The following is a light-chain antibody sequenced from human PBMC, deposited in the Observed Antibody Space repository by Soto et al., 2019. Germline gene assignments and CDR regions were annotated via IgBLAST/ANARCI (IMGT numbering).Light chain of an antibody. V-gene: IGKV1-5*03. Sequence: IQMTQSPSTLSGSVGDRVTITCRASQTISSWLAWYQQKPGKAPKHLIYKASNLKSGVPSRFSGSGSGTEFTLTISSLHPDDFATYYCQHYNSYSEAFGQGTKVELK. CDR2: KAS. J-gene: IGKJ1*01. CDR3: QHYNSYSEA. CDR1: QTISSW.